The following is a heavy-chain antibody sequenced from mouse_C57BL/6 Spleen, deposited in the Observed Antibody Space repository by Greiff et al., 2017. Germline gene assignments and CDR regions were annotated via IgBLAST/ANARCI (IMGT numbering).Heavy chain of an antibody. V-gene: IGHV1-26*01. J-gene: IGHJ3*01. CDR2: INPNNGGT. D-gene: IGHD2-4*01. CDR3: ARSDYDYGGAY. Sequence: EVQLQQSGPELVKPGASVKISCKASGYTFTDYYMNWVKQSPGKSLEWIGDINPNNGGTSYNQKFKGKATLTVDKSSSTAYMELRSLTSEDSAVYYCARSDYDYGGAYWGQGTLVTVSA. CDR1: GYTFTDYY.